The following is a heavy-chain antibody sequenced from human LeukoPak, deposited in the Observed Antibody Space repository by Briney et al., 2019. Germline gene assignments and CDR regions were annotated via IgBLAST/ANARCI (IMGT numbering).Heavy chain of an antibody. CDR2: INAGNGNT. CDR1: GYTFTSYA. CDR3: VRWVVRGVHFDY. D-gene: IGHD3-10*01. Sequence: ASVKVSCKASGYTFTSYAMHWVRQAPGQRLEWMGWINAGNGNTKYSQKFQGRVTITRDTSASTAYMELSSLRSEDTAVYYCVRWVVRGVHFDYWGQGTLVTVSS. J-gene: IGHJ4*02. V-gene: IGHV1-3*01.